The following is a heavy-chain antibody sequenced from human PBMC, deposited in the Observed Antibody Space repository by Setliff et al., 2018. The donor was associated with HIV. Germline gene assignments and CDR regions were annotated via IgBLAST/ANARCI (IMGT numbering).Heavy chain of an antibody. Sequence: SVKVSCKASGGAFSTYAISWVRQAPGQGLEWMGRINPIFGTANYAQKFQGRVTITADESTSTAYMELSSLRSEDTAVYYCARDVDNAGTHPPDYWGQGTLVT. J-gene: IGHJ4*02. CDR2: INPIFGTA. CDR3: ARDVDNAGTHPPDY. CDR1: GGAFSTYA. D-gene: IGHD1-20*01. V-gene: IGHV1-69*13.